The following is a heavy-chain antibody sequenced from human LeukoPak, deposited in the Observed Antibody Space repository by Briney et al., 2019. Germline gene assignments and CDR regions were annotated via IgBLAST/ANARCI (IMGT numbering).Heavy chain of an antibody. CDR3: ARVTPGGVGSFDY. Sequence: GGSLRLSCAASGFPFSRYWMSWVRQAPGKRLEWVADINQAGSEKFYVDSVQGRFNISRDNVKISLYLQMNSLRAEDPAVYYCARVTPGGVGSFDYWGQGTLVTVSS. V-gene: IGHV3-7*01. J-gene: IGHJ4*02. D-gene: IGHD3-10*01. CDR2: INQAGSEK. CDR1: GFPFSRYW.